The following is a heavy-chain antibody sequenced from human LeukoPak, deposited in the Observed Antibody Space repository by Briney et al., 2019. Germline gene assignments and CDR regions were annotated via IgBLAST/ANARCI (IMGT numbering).Heavy chain of an antibody. CDR3: ARDLGHPTLQSVDY. Sequence: PGGSLRLSCAASGFTFSSYAMHWVRQAPGKGLEYVSAISSNGGSTYYANSVKGRFTISRDNSKNSLYLQMGSLRAEDMALYDCARDLGHPTLQSVDYWGQGTLVTVSS. V-gene: IGHV3-64*01. CDR1: GFTFSSYA. D-gene: IGHD4-11*01. CDR2: ISSNGGST. J-gene: IGHJ4*02.